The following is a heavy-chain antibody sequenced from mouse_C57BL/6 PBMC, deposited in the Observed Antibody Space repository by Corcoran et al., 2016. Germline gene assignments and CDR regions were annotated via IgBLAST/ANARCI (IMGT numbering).Heavy chain of an antibody. CDR3: AAYDGYYEGFAY. CDR1: GYTITDYY. J-gene: IGHJ3*01. CDR2: INPNNGGT. D-gene: IGHD2-3*01. V-gene: IGHV1-26*01. Sequence: EVQLQQSPPELMTPGASVKISCNASGYTITDYYMNWVKQSHGKSLEWIGDINPNNGGTSYKQKFKGKATLTVDTSSSTAYMELRSLTSEDSSVYYCAAYDGYYEGFAYWGQGTLVTVSA.